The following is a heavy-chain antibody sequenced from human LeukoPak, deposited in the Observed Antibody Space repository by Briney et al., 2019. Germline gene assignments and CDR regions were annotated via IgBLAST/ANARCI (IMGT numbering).Heavy chain of an antibody. J-gene: IGHJ4*02. CDR1: GYTPTSSA. CDR3: AKFKSPSAY. Sequence: PRGSLRLSPAPPGYTPTSSAMSSVPQTPRKGLEWVSAISGSGGSTYYADSVKGRFTISRDNTKNTLYLQMNSLRAEDTAVYYCAKFKSPSAYWGQGTLVTVSS. V-gene: IGHV3-23*01. CDR2: ISGSGGST.